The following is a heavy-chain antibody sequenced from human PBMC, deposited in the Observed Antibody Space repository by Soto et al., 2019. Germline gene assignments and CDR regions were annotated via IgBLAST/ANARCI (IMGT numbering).Heavy chain of an antibody. CDR2: INTANGDT. CDR3: GRGQATFGP. Sequence: QIQLVQSGAEMKKPGASVKVSCKASGYTFTNYAMHWVRQAPGQRLEWMGRINTANGDTIYSQNFQGRVTITRDTSARTVYLGPSSLSFEGLGVYFCGRGQATFGPWGQGTLVTVSS. J-gene: IGHJ5*02. CDR1: GYTFTNYA. V-gene: IGHV1-3*04.